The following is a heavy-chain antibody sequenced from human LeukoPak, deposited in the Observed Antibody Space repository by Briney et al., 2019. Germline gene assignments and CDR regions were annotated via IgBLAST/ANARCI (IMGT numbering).Heavy chain of an antibody. CDR2: IYYSGST. Sequence: SETLSLTCTVSGGSISSYYWSWIRQPPGKGLEWIGYIYYSGSTNYNPSLKSRVTISVDTSKNQFSLKLSSVAAADTAVYYCARAMSIAARLQTIFDYWGQGTLVTVSS. D-gene: IGHD6-6*01. V-gene: IGHV4-59*08. CDR3: ARAMSIAARLQTIFDY. J-gene: IGHJ4*02. CDR1: GGSISSYY.